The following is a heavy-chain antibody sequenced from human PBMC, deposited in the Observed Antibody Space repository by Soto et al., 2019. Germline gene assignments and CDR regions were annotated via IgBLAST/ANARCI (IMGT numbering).Heavy chain of an antibody. V-gene: IGHV4-39*01. J-gene: IGHJ3*02. CDR1: GGSISSSSCH. CDR3: ARHGITGSSYDAFDI. D-gene: IGHD1-26*01. Sequence: QLQLQESGPGLVKPSETLSLTCTVSGGSISSSSCHWGWIRQPPGKGLEWIASIKYSGTTFYNPSLKCRVTLSVDTSKNQFALKLSSVTAAETSAYYCARHGITGSSYDAFDIWGQGTMVTVSS. CDR2: IKYSGTT.